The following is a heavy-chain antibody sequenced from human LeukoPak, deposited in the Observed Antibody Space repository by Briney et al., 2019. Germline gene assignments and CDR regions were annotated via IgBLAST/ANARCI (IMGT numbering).Heavy chain of an antibody. CDR1: GYSISSGYY. J-gene: IGHJ5*02. V-gene: IGHV4-38-2*01. D-gene: IGHD2-15*01. CDR2: IYHSGST. CDR3: ARSSYCSGGSCQRDWFDP. Sequence: SETLSLTCAVSGYSISSGYYWGWIRQPPGKGQEGIGSIYHSGSTYYNPSLKSRVTISVDTSKNQFSLKLSSVTAADTAVYYCARSSYCSGGSCQRDWFDPWGQGTLVTVSS.